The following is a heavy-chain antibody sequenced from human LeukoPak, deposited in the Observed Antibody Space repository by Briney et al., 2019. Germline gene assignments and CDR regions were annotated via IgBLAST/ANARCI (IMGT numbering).Heavy chain of an antibody. D-gene: IGHD3-3*01. Sequence: PGGSLRLSCAASGFTFSSYGMHWVRQAPGKGLEWVAVISYDGSNKYYADSVKGRFTISRDNSKNTLYLQMNSLRAEDTAVYYCAKDVWRFLEWLYPDVWGKGTTVTVSS. J-gene: IGHJ6*04. CDR3: AKDVWRFLEWLYPDV. CDR2: ISYDGSNK. V-gene: IGHV3-30*18. CDR1: GFTFSSYG.